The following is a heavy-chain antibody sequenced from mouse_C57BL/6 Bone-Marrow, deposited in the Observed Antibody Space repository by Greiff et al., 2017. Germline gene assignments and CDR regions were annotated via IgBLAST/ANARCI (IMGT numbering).Heavy chain of an antibody. Sequence: DVLLVESGGGLVKPGGSLKLSCAASGFTFSSYAMSWVRQTPEKRLEWVATISDGGSYTYYPDNVKGRFTISRDNAKNNLYLQMSHLKSEDTAMYYCARDGWWYFDVWGRGTTVTVSS. D-gene: IGHD2-3*01. CDR3: ARDGWWYFDV. V-gene: IGHV5-4*01. CDR1: GFTFSSYA. J-gene: IGHJ1*03. CDR2: ISDGGSYT.